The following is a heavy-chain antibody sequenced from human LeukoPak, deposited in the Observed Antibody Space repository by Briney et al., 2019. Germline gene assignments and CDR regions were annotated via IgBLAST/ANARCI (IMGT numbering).Heavy chain of an antibody. CDR2: IHYSGST. Sequence: SETLTLTCTASGGSISSYYRSWIRQPPGKGLEWVAYIHYSGSTHYNASLKSRLTISGDTSKHLVSLKLRSVTAADTAVYYCARTTEGYAGGPGYSYYYYMDVWGKGTTV. V-gene: IGHV4-59*01. J-gene: IGHJ6*03. CDR3: ARTTEGYAGGPGYSYYYYMDV. D-gene: IGHD5-12*01. CDR1: GGSISSYY.